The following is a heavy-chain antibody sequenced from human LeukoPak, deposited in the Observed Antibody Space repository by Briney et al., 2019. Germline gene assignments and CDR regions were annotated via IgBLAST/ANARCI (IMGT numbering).Heavy chain of an antibody. D-gene: IGHD5-24*01. Sequence: GGSLRLSCSASGFTFDDYAMHWVRQAPGKGLEWVSGISWNSGSIGYADSVKGRFTISRDNAKNSLYLQMNSLRAEDMALYYCAKDGYNYYIDYWGQGTLVTVSS. CDR2: ISWNSGSI. V-gene: IGHV3-9*03. J-gene: IGHJ4*02. CDR3: AKDGYNYYIDY. CDR1: GFTFDDYA.